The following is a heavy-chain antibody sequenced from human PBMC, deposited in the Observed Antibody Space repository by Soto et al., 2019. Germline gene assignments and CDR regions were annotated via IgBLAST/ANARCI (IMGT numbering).Heavy chain of an antibody. D-gene: IGHD2-15*01. V-gene: IGHV4-30-4*01. CDR1: GASVSRAY. CDR3: ARARGARYFDY. Sequence: PSETLSLTCTVSGASVSRAYWCWFRQSPGKGLEWIGYIYYDGRTHYNPSLTSRVTISVDTSKNQFSLKLSSVTAADTAVYYCARARGARYFDYWGQGTLVTVSS. CDR2: IYYDGRT. J-gene: IGHJ4*02.